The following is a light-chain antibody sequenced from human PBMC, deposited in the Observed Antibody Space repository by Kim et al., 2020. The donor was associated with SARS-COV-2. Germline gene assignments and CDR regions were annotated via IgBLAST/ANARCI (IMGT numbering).Light chain of an antibody. CDR1: QGISSS. V-gene: IGKV1-9*01. CDR2: AAS. Sequence: ASVGDRVTITGRASQGISSSLAWYQQQPGKAPKVLIYAASTLQSGVPSRFSGSGSGTEFTLTISSLQPEDFVTYYCQQLNSYPITFGQGTRLEIK. J-gene: IGKJ5*01. CDR3: QQLNSYPIT.